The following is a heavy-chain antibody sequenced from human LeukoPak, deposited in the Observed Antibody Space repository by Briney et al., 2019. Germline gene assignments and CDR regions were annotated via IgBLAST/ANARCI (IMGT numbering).Heavy chain of an antibody. CDR1: GYTFTCYY. Sequence: ASVKVSCKASGYTFTCYYMHWVRQAPGQGLEWMGWINPKSGGTNYAQKFQGRVTMTRDTSISTAYMETSRLRSDDTAVYYCARNLWFGESSDAFDMWGQGTMVTVSS. CDR3: ARNLWFGESSDAFDM. V-gene: IGHV1-2*02. CDR2: INPKSGGT. J-gene: IGHJ3*02. D-gene: IGHD3-10*01.